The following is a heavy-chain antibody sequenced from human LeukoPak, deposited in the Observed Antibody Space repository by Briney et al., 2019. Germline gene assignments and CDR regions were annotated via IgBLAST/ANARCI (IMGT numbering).Heavy chain of an antibody. CDR2: VFYSGST. D-gene: IGHD3-10*01. Sequence: PSETLSLTCTVSGASISSSSYYWGWIRQPPGRGLEWIGSVFYSGSTYYNPSIKSRVTISVDTSKNHFSLKLSSVTAADTAVYYCASILTYYYGSGSYYIDCWGQGTPVTVSS. CDR3: ASILTYYYGSGSYYIDC. V-gene: IGHV4-39*02. J-gene: IGHJ4*02. CDR1: GASISSSSYY.